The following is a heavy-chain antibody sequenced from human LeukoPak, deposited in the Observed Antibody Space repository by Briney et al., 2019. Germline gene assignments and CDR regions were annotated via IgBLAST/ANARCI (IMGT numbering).Heavy chain of an antibody. CDR1: GGSISSYY. V-gene: IGHV4-59*01. Sequence: TPSETLSLTCTVSGGSISSYYWSWIRQVPGKGLEWIGYIYYTGGTNYNPSLKSRVTISVDTPKNQFSLKLRSVSAADTAVYYCARVGDWNDLVYWGQGTLVTVSS. CDR3: ARVGDWNDLVY. CDR2: IYYTGGT. J-gene: IGHJ4*02. D-gene: IGHD1-1*01.